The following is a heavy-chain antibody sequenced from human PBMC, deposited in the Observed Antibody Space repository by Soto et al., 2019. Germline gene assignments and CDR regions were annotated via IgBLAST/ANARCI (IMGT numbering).Heavy chain of an antibody. J-gene: IGHJ4*02. CDR2: VSAYNRNT. Sequence: QVQLLQSGAEVKKPGASVKVSCRASGYTFTNYGITWVRQAPGLRLEWMGWVSAYNRNTNYAQKLEDRATMTTDTSTGTAYLELRSLRSEDTAVYFCARERQYDPLLHWGQGTLLTVS. CDR1: GYTFTNYG. D-gene: IGHD1-1*01. V-gene: IGHV1-18*04. CDR3: ARERQYDPLLH.